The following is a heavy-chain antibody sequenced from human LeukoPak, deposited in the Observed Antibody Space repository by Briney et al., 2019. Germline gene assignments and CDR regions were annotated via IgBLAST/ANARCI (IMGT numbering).Heavy chain of an antibody. CDR3: AKVDSSGYYHKYYFDY. Sequence: GGSLRLSCAASGFTVSSKYMSWVRQAPVKVLEWVSAISGSGGSTYYADSVKGRFTISRDNSKNTLYLQMNSLRAEDTAVYYCAKVDSSGYYHKYYFDYWGQGTLVTVSS. J-gene: IGHJ4*02. V-gene: IGHV3-23*01. CDR2: ISGSGGST. D-gene: IGHD3-22*01. CDR1: GFTVSSKY.